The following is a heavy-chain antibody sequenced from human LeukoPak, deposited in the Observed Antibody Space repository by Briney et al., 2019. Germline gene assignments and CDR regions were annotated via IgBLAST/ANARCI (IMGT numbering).Heavy chain of an antibody. V-gene: IGHV3-23*01. CDR2: ISNNGGYT. CDR3: AKDQAPDYYYYYGMDV. Sequence: PGGSLRLSCAASGFTFSSSAMSWVRQAPGKGLEWVSAISNNGGYTYYADSVQGRFTISRDNSKSTLCLQMNSLRAEDTAVYYCAKDQAPDYYYYYGMDVWGQGTTVTVSS. CDR1: GFTFSSSA. J-gene: IGHJ6*02.